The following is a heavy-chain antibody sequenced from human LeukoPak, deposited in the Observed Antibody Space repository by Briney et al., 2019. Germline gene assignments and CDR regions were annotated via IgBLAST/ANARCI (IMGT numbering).Heavy chain of an antibody. CDR1: GFTFSSYP. J-gene: IGHJ4*02. V-gene: IGHV3-48*04. CDR2: ISSSGSTI. CDR3: ARVNGYDLFDY. D-gene: IGHD5-12*01. Sequence: GSLRLSCAASGFTFSSYPLHWVRQAPGKGLEWVSYISSSGSTIYYADSVKGRFTISRDNAKNSLYLQMNSLTADDTAVYYCARVNGYDLFDYWGQGTVVTVSS.